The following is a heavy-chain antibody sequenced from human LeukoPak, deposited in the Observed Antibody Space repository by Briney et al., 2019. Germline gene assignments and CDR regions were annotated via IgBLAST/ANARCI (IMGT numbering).Heavy chain of an antibody. V-gene: IGHV3-30*02. CDR1: GFTFSTYA. J-gene: IGHJ6*03. D-gene: IGHD5-12*01. Sequence: GGSLRLSCAASGFTFSTYAMSWVRQAPGKGLEWVAFIRYDGSNKYYADSVKGRFTISRDNSKNTLYLQMNSLRAEDTAVYYCAKDTVKVTTIRRVPHYMDVWGKGTTVTISS. CDR3: AKDTVKVTTIRRVPHYMDV. CDR2: IRYDGSNK.